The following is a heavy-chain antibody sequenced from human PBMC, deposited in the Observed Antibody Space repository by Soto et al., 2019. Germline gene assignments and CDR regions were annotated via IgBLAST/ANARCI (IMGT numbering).Heavy chain of an antibody. D-gene: IGHD3-16*01. CDR3: ARDPWAADY. V-gene: IGHV3-66*01. Sequence: EVQLVESGGGFVQPGGSLRLSCAASGFTVSTKYMSWVRQAPGKGLEWVSVIYSGGSTFYADSVRGRFTIPRDNSKNTVNLQIHSLRAEDTAVYYCARDPWAADYWGQGTLVTVSS. CDR2: IYSGGST. CDR1: GFTVSTKY. J-gene: IGHJ4*02.